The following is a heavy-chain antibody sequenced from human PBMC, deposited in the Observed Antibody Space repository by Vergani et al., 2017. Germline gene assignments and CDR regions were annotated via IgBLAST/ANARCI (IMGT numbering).Heavy chain of an antibody. V-gene: IGHV4-61*02. CDR2: IYTSGST. Sequence: QVQLQESGPGLVKPSQTLSLTCTVSGGSISSGSYYWSWIRQPAGKGLEWIGRIYTSGSTNYNPSLKSRFTISVDTSKNQFSLKLSSVTAADTAVYYCAREDYYDSSGYYYGDEYFQHWGQGTLVTVSS. J-gene: IGHJ1*01. CDR3: AREDYYDSSGYYYGDEYFQH. CDR1: GGSISSGSYY. D-gene: IGHD3-22*01.